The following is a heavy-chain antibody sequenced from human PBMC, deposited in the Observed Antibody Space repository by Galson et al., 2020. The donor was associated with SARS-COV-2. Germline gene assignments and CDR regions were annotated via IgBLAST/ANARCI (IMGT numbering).Heavy chain of an antibody. CDR2: IYYSRTT. CDR1: GVSISRDGYY. CDR3: AGTSGGKDEFDI. J-gene: IGHJ3*02. V-gene: IGHV4-31*03. D-gene: IGHD3-16*01. Sequence: SETLSLTCTVSGVSISRDGYYWSWIRQHPGKGLEWIRYIYYSRTTYSNPARKRRVTISVDTSKKQFSLKRSLVAAADTAVYYCAGTSGGKDEFDIWGQGTMVTVSS.